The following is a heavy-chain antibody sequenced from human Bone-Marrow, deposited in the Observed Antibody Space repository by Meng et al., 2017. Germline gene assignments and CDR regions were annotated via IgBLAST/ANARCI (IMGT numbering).Heavy chain of an antibody. J-gene: IGHJ4*02. CDR2: IKQDGSEK. CDR3: ARERGYGDTYYFDY. Sequence: GGSLRLSCAASGFTFSSYWMSWVRQAPGKGLEWVANIKQDGSEKYYVDSVKGRFTISRDNAENSLYLQMNSLRAEGTALYYCARERGYGDTYYFDYWGQGTLVTVSS. D-gene: IGHD4-17*01. CDR1: GFTFSSYW. V-gene: IGHV3-7*03.